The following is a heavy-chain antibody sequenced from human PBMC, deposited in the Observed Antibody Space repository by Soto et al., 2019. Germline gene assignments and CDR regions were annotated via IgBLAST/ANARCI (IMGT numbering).Heavy chain of an antibody. D-gene: IGHD4-17*01. Sequence: GASVKVSCKASGGTFSSYAISWVRQAPGQGLEWMGGIIPIFGTANYAQKFQGRVTITADESTSTAYMELSSLRSEDTAVYYCARDPAVTTESGPNYYYYYMDVWGKGTTVTVSS. CDR2: IIPIFGTA. CDR3: ARDPAVTTESGPNYYYYYMDV. J-gene: IGHJ6*03. V-gene: IGHV1-69*13. CDR1: GGTFSSYA.